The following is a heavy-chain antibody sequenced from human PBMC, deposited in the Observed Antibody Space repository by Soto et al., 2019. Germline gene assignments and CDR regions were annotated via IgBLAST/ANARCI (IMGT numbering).Heavy chain of an antibody. Sequence: GESLKISCKGSGYSFISYWIGWVRQMPGKGLEWMGIIYPGDSDTRYSPSFQGQVTISADKSISTAYLQWSSLKASDTAMYYCARSYDILTGELYYYYYGMDVWGQGTTVTVSS. V-gene: IGHV5-51*01. J-gene: IGHJ6*02. D-gene: IGHD3-9*01. CDR2: IYPGDSDT. CDR1: GYSFISYW. CDR3: ARSYDILTGELYYYYYGMDV.